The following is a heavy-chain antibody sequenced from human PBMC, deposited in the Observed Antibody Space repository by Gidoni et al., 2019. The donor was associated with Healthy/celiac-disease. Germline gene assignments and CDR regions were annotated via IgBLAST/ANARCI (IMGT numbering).Heavy chain of an antibody. D-gene: IGHD5-18*01. V-gene: IGHV1-8*01. CDR1: GYPFTSYD. CDR2: MNPNSGNT. Sequence: QVQLVQSGAEVKKPGASVKVSCKASGYPFTSYDINWVRQATGQGLEWMGWMNPNSGNTGYAQKFQGRVTMTRNTAISTAYMELSSLRSEDTAVYYCARAGTAMAPRHYGMDVWGQGTTVTVSS. J-gene: IGHJ6*02. CDR3: ARAGTAMAPRHYGMDV.